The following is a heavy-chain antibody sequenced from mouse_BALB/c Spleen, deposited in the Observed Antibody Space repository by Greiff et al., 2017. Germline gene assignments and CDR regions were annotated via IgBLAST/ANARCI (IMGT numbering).Heavy chain of an antibody. CDR2: ISYDGSN. J-gene: IGHJ2*01. D-gene: IGHD1-1*01. CDR1: GYSITSGYY. CDR3: ARNFYYYGSSFDY. V-gene: IGHV3-6*02. Sequence: EVQLQQSGPGLVKPSQSLSLTCSVTGYSITSGYYWNWIRQFPGNKLEWMGYISYDGSNNYNPSLKNRISITRDTSKNQFFLKLNSVTTEDTATYYCARNFYYYGSSFDYWGQGTTLTVSS.